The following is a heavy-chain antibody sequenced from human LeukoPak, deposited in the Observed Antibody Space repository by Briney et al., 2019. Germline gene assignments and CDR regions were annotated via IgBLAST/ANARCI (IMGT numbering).Heavy chain of an antibody. V-gene: IGHV4-34*01. D-gene: IGHD5-18*01. Sequence: SETLSLTCAVYGGSFSGYYWSWIRQPPGKGLEWIGEINHSGSTNYNPSLKSRVAISVDTSKNQFSLKLSSVTAADTAVYYCARGPSSYGYGFDYWGQGTLVTVSS. CDR1: GGSFSGYY. CDR3: ARGPSSYGYGFDY. CDR2: INHSGST. J-gene: IGHJ4*02.